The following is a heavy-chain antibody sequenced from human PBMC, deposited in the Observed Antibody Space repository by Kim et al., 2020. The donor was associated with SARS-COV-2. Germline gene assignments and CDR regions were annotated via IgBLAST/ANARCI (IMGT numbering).Heavy chain of an antibody. V-gene: IGHV4-39*01. Sequence: SETLSLTCTVSGGSISSSSYYWGWIRQPPGKGLEWIGSIYYSGSTYYNPSLKSRVTISVDTSKNQFSLKLSSVTAADTAVYYCASPLLEYSSPGAIDIWGQGTMVTVSS. CDR1: GGSISSSSYY. J-gene: IGHJ3*02. CDR2: IYYSGST. CDR3: ASPLLEYSSPGAIDI. D-gene: IGHD6-6*01.